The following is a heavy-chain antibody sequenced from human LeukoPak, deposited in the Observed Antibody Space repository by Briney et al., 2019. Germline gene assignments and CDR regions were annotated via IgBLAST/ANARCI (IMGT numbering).Heavy chain of an antibody. V-gene: IGHV4-59*01. CDR2: IYNSGST. CDR3: ARGGGYASPIGY. CDR1: GGSISTYY. D-gene: IGHD5-12*01. J-gene: IGHJ4*02. Sequence: NPSETLSLTCTLSGGSISTYYWSWIRQPPGKGLEWIGYIYNSGSTNYNPSLKSRVTISVDTSKNQFSLKLSSVTAADTAVYYCARGGGYASPIGYWGQGALVTVSS.